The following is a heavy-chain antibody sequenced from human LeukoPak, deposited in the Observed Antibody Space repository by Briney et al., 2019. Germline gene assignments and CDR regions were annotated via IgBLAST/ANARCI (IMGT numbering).Heavy chain of an antibody. CDR1: GLSFSRYW. CDR3: ASRYSASYKCMDV. V-gene: IGHV3-7*01. J-gene: IGHJ6*03. D-gene: IGHD1-14*01. Sequence: GGSLRLSCEASGLSFSRYWMTWVRQAPGKGLEWVANIKQDGSEKYYVDSVKGRFTISRDSAKNSLYLQMNSLRAEDTAIYYCASRYSASYKCMDVWGKGTTVTVSS. CDR2: IKQDGSEK.